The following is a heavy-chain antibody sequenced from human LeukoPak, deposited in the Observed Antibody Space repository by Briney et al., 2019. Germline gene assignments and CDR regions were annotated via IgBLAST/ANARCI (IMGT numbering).Heavy chain of an antibody. V-gene: IGHV3-74*01. CDR3: ARAVSGHYGMFDY. J-gene: IGHJ4*02. Sequence: GGSLRLSCAASGFTLSRCWMHWVRQAPGKGLVWVSRINGDGSSTSYADSVRGRFTISRDNAKSTVYLQMNSLRAEDTAVYYCARAVSGHYGMFDYWGQGTLVTVSS. CDR1: GFTLSRCW. CDR2: INGDGSST. D-gene: IGHD3-10*01.